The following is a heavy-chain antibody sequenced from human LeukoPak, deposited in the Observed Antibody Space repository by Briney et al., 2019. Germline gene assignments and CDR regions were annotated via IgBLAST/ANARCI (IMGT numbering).Heavy chain of an antibody. J-gene: IGHJ4*02. V-gene: IGHV3-66*01. CDR3: ARRGYCSSTSCSFIDY. Sequence: PGGSLRLSCAASGFTVSSNYMSWVRQAPGKGLEWASVIYSGGSTYYADSVKGRFTISRDNSKNTLYLQMNSLRAEDTAVYYCARRGYCSSTSCSFIDYWGQGTLVTVSS. D-gene: IGHD2-2*01. CDR1: GFTVSSNY. CDR2: IYSGGST.